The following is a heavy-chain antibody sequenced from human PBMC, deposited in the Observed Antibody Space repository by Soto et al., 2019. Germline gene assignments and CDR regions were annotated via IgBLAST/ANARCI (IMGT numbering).Heavy chain of an antibody. CDR2: ISYDGSNK. J-gene: IGHJ6*02. CDR1: GFTFSSYA. D-gene: IGHD3-9*01. V-gene: IGHV3-30-3*01. Sequence: VGSLRLSCAASGFTFSSYAMHWVRQAPGKGLEWVAVISYDGSNKYYADSVKGRFTISRDNSKNTLYLQMNSLRAEDTAVYYRAREPTLPITIHSMDVWGQGTTVTVSS. CDR3: AREPTLPITIHSMDV.